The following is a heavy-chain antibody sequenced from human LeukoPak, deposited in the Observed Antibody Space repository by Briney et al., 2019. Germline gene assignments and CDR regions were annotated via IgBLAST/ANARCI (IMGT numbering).Heavy chain of an antibody. V-gene: IGHV4-59*08. CDR3: ARHSGAGTGFVY. J-gene: IGHJ4*02. Sequence: SETLSLTCTVSGGSTSSYYWSWIRQPPGKGLEWIGYIYYSGSTNYNPSLKSRLTISIDTSKNQYSLKLSSVTAADTAVYYCARHSGAGTGFVYWGQGTLVTVSS. D-gene: IGHD6-19*01. CDR1: GGSTSSYY. CDR2: IYYSGST.